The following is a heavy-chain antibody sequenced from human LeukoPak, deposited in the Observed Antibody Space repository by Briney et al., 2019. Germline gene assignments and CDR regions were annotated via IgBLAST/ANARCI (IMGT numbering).Heavy chain of an antibody. D-gene: IGHD6-6*01. CDR2: ISGSSSYI. V-gene: IGHV3-21*01. J-gene: IGHJ4*02. CDR1: GFTFSSYS. CDR3: ARVYSSSLDY. Sequence: PGGSLRLSCAASGFTFSSYSMNWVCQAPGKGLEWVSSISGSSSYIYYADSVKGRFTISRDNAKNSLYLQMNSLRADDTAVYYCARVYSSSLDYWGQGTLVTVSS.